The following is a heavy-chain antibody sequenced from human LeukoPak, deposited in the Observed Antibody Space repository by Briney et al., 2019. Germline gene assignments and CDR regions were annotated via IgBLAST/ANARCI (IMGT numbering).Heavy chain of an antibody. J-gene: IGHJ4*02. D-gene: IGHD1-14*01. V-gene: IGHV3-74*01. Sequence: PGGSLRLSCAASGFTFSSYWMHWIRHAPGKGLVWVSCIKRDGSSPAYADSVKGRFTISRDNAKNTLYLQMNSLRAEDTAVYYCAALDNGRDYWGQGTLVTVSS. CDR3: AALDNGRDY. CDR2: IKRDGSSP. CDR1: GFTFSSYW.